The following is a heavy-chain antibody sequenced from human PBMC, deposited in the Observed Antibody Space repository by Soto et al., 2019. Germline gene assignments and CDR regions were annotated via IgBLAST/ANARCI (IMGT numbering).Heavy chain of an antibody. CDR1: GGSVSSTYW. Sequence: PSETLSLTCAVSGGSVSSTYWWSWVRQPPGKGLEWIGEIYHSGSANYNPSLKSRVTISVDNSKNQFSLNLNSVTAADTAVYYCAREKPYSSSWYHDYWGQGTLVTVSS. J-gene: IGHJ4*02. CDR3: AREKPYSSSWYHDY. D-gene: IGHD6-13*01. V-gene: IGHV4-4*02. CDR2: IYHSGSA.